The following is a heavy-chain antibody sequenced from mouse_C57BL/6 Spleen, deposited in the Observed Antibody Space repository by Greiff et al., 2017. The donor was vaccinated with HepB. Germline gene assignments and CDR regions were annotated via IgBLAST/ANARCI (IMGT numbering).Heavy chain of an antibody. CDR3: ARSEITTVVLDY. V-gene: IGHV1-82*01. D-gene: IGHD1-1*01. Sequence: VQLKQSGPELVKPGASVKISCKASGYAFSSSWMNWVKQRPGKGLEWIGRIYPGDGDTNYNGKFKGKATLTADKSSSTAYMQLSSLTSEDSAVYFCARSEITTVVLDYWGQGTTLTVSS. CDR1: GYAFSSSW. CDR2: IYPGDGDT. J-gene: IGHJ2*01.